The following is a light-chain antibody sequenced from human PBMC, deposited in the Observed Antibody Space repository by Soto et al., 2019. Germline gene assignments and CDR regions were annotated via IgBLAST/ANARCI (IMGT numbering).Light chain of an antibody. Sequence: IQMTQSPSSLAASVGDRITITCRASQTISTYVNWYRQKSGAAPELLLYDASTLQGGVPSRFSGGASGTDFTLTISSLQLEDFATYYCQQTYNTPLTFAQGTKVEIK. CDR2: DAS. CDR3: QQTYNTPLT. V-gene: IGKV1-39*01. CDR1: QTISTY. J-gene: IGKJ1*01.